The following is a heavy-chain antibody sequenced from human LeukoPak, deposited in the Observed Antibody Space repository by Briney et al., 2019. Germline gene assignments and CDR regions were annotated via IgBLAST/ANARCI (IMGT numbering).Heavy chain of an antibody. CDR1: GFTFSTYW. CDR3: ARDAGRRDDY. V-gene: IGHV3-7*01. CDR2: INQDGSEK. Sequence: GGSLRLSCAASGFTFSTYWMSWVRQAPGKGLEWVANINQDGSEKYYLDSVKGRFTISRDNAKNSLYLQMNSLRAEDTAVYYCARDAGRRDDYWGQGTLVTVSS. J-gene: IGHJ4*02. D-gene: IGHD1-1*01.